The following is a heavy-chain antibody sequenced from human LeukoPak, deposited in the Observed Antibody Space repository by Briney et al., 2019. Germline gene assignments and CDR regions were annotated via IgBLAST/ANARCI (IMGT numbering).Heavy chain of an antibody. V-gene: IGHV3-74*01. CDR1: GFTFSSYW. D-gene: IGHD5-12*01. Sequence: GGSLRLSCAASGFTFSSYWMHWVRHAPGKGLVWVSRINSDGSSTSYTDSVKGRFTISRDNFKNTLYLQMNSLRAEDTAVYYCARGPSGYHNTGGQGTLVTVSS. J-gene: IGHJ4*02. CDR2: INSDGSST. CDR3: ARGPSGYHNT.